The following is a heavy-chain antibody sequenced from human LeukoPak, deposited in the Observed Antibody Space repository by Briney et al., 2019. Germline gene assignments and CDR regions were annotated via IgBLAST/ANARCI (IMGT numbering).Heavy chain of an antibody. Sequence: PSQTLSLTCTVSGGSISSGDYYWSWIRQPPGKGLEWIGYIYYSGSTYYNPSLKSRVTISVDTSKNQFSLKLSSVTAADTAVYYCAREAVVAAGRWFDPWGQGTLVTVSS. V-gene: IGHV4-30-4*01. J-gene: IGHJ5*02. D-gene: IGHD2-15*01. CDR3: AREAVVAAGRWFDP. CDR1: GGSISSGDYY. CDR2: IYYSGST.